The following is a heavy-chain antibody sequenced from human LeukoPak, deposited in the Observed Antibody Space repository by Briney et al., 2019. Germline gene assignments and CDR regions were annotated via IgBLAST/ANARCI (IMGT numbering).Heavy chain of an antibody. V-gene: IGHV5-51*01. CDR2: IYPGDSDT. CDR3: ARSSSWSQYYFDY. Sequence: GESLKISCKGSGYSFTSYWIGWVRQMPGKGLEWMGIIYPGDSDTRYSPSFQGQVTISADKSISTAYLQWSSLKASDSAMYYCARSSSWSQYYFDYWGQGTLVTVSS. D-gene: IGHD6-13*01. J-gene: IGHJ4*02. CDR1: GYSFTSYW.